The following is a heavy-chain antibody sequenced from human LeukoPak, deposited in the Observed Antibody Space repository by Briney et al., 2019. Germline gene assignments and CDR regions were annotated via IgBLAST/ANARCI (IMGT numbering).Heavy chain of an antibody. CDR3: ARRLSTYSSSPYFDY. CDR1: GGSISSSSYY. J-gene: IGHJ4*02. CDR2: IYYSGGT. V-gene: IGHV4-39*01. D-gene: IGHD6-6*01. Sequence: SETLSLTCTVSGGSISSSSYYWGWIRQPPGKGLEWIGSIYYSGGTYYNPSLKSRVTISVDTSKNQFSLKLSSVTAADTAVYYCARRLSTYSSSPYFDYWGQGTLVTVSS.